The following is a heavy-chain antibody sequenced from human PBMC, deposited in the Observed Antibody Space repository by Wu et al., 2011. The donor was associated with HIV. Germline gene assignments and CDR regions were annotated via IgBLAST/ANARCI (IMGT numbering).Heavy chain of an antibody. J-gene: IGHJ4*02. D-gene: IGHD4-17*01. Sequence: GQGLEWMGWISPYDGDTKYPQKLQGRVTMTTDTSTSTAYMDLSSLRFEDTAVYYCARTYGDYDKFDYWGQGTLVTVSS. CDR2: ISPYDGDT. CDR3: ARTYGDYDKFDY. V-gene: IGHV1-18*01.